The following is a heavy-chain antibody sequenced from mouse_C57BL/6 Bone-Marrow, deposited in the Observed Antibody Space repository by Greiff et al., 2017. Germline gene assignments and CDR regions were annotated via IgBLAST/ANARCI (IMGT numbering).Heavy chain of an antibody. CDR1: GYTFTDYY. V-gene: IGHV1-76*01. CDR2: IYPGSGNT. Sequence: QVQLKQSGAELVRPGASVKLSCKASGYTFTDYYINWVKQRPGQGLEWIARIYPGSGNTYYNEKFKGKATLTAEKSSSTAYMQLSSLTSEDSAVYFCARASYPYYFDYWGQGTTLTVSS. CDR3: ARASYPYYFDY. D-gene: IGHD6-1*01. J-gene: IGHJ2*01.